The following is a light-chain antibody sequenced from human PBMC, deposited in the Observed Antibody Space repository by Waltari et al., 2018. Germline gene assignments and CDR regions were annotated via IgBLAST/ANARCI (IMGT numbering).Light chain of an antibody. Sequence: EIVMTQSPATLSVSPGEGVTLSCRASRSVTNMLAWYQQKPGQAPRLLMYGASTRAAGIPARFSGSESGTEFTLTINGLQSEDFAVYFCQQYYNWPLTFGPGTKVDIK. CDR2: GAS. CDR1: RSVTNM. CDR3: QQYYNWPLT. V-gene: IGKV3-15*01. J-gene: IGKJ3*01.